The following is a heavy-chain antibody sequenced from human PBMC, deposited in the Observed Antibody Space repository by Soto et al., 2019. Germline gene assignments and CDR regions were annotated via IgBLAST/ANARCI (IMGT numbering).Heavy chain of an antibody. J-gene: IGHJ4*02. Sequence: EVELVESGGGLVKPGGSVTLSCAASGFTFRTYYMIWVRQAPGKGLEWVSSISAGSTNIYYAPSVKGRFTISRDNAKNSLYLQINSLRAEDTAVYYCARQYPSSSRHFDHWGQGTLVTVSS. V-gene: IGHV3-21*01. CDR3: ARQYPSSSRHFDH. CDR1: GFTFRTYY. CDR2: ISAGSTNI. D-gene: IGHD6-6*01.